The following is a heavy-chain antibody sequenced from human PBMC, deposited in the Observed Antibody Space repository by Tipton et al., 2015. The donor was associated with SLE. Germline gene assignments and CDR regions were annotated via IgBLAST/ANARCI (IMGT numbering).Heavy chain of an antibody. CDR2: FGVRGGTT. D-gene: IGHD3-22*01. CDR3: AKVFRKLMIVDYLGATLDV. J-gene: IGHJ6*02. Sequence: SLRLSCAASGFTFSSYGMHWVRQAPGKGLEWVSTFGVRGGTTYYADSVKGRFTISRDNSKNTVSLQMNNLRAEDTAVYYCAKVFRKLMIVDYLGATLDVWGQGTTVTVSS. CDR1: GFTFSSYG. V-gene: IGHV3-23*01.